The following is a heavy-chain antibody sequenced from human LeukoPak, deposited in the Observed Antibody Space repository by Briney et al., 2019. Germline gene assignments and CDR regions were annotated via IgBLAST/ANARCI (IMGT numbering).Heavy chain of an antibody. V-gene: IGHV4-59*01. J-gene: IGHJ6*03. CDR3: ARAGYYGSGGIRYYYYYYMDV. D-gene: IGHD3-10*01. Sequence: PSETLSLTCTVSGGSISSYYWSWIRQPPGKGLEWIGYIYYSGSTNYNPSLKSRVTISVDTSKNQFSLKLSSVTAADTAVYYCARAGYYGSGGIRYYYYYYMDVWGKGTTVTISS. CDR1: GGSISSYY. CDR2: IYYSGST.